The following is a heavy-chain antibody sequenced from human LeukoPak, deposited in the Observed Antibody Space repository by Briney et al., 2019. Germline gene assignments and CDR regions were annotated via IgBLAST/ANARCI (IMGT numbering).Heavy chain of an antibody. D-gene: IGHD2-2*01. CDR1: GFTFSSYW. V-gene: IGHV3-7*03. J-gene: IGHJ6*02. CDR2: IKQDGSEK. Sequence: GGSLRLSCAASGFTFSSYWMSWVRQAPGKGLEWVANIKQDGSEKYYVDSVKGRFTISRDNAKNSLYLQMNSLRAEDTAVYYCAKGYCSSTSCYPGSRNYYYYGMDVWGQGTTVTVSS. CDR3: AKGYCSSTSCYPGSRNYYYYGMDV.